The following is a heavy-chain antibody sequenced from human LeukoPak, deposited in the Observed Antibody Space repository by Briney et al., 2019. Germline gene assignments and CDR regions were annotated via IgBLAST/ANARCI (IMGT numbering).Heavy chain of an antibody. CDR2: IYYSGST. CDR1: GGSFSGYY. V-gene: IGHV4-59*01. D-gene: IGHD3-22*01. J-gene: IGHJ3*02. Sequence: PSETLSLTCAVYGGSFSGYYWSWIRQPPGKGLEWIGYIYYSGSTNYNPSLKSRVTISVDTSKNQFSLKLSSVTAADTAVYYCASAYDSSGRDAFDIWGQGTMVTVSS. CDR3: ASAYDSSGRDAFDI.